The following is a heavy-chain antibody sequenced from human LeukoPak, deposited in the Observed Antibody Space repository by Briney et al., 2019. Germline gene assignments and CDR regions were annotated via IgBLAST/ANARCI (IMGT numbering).Heavy chain of an antibody. CDR1: GFTFSSYG. CDR2: ISYDGSNK. J-gene: IGHJ5*02. D-gene: IGHD3-10*01. V-gene: IGHV3-30*18. Sequence: GGSLRLSCAASGFTFSSYGMHWVRQAPGKGLEWVAVISYDGSNKYYADSVKGRFTISRDNSKNTLYLQMNSLRAEDTAVYYCAKDLLRYYGSGKNWFDPWGQGTLVTVSS. CDR3: AKDLLRYYGSGKNWFDP.